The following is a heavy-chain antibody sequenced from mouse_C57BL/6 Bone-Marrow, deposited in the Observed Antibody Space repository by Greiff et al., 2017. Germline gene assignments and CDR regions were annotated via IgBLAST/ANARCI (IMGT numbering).Heavy chain of an antibody. Sequence: QVQLQQPGAELVKPGASVKLSCKASGYTFTSYWMQWVKQRPGKGLEWIGEIDPSDSYTNYNQKFKGKATLTVDTSTSTAYMQLSSLTSEDSAVYYWASEADDSPVAYWGQGTLVTVSA. CDR3: ASEADDSPVAY. CDR1: GYTFTSYW. V-gene: IGHV1-50*01. CDR2: IDPSDSYT. D-gene: IGHD2-4*01. J-gene: IGHJ3*01.